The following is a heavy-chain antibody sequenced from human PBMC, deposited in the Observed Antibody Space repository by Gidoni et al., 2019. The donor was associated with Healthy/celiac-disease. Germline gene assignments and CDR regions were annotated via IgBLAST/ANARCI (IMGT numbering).Heavy chain of an antibody. Sequence: EVQLVESGGGLVQPGGSLRLSCAASGFPFSSYWMSWVRQAPGKGLEWVANIKQDGSEKYYVDSVKGRFAISRDNAKNSLYLQMNSLRAEDTAVYYCARVWYSSGWLFDYWGQGTLVTVSS. CDR1: GFPFSSYW. J-gene: IGHJ4*02. V-gene: IGHV3-7*04. D-gene: IGHD6-19*01. CDR2: IKQDGSEK. CDR3: ARVWYSSGWLFDY.